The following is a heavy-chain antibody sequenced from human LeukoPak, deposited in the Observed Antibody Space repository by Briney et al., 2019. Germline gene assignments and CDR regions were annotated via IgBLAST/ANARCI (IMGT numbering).Heavy chain of an antibody. D-gene: IGHD6-13*01. CDR1: GFTFSSYA. CDR3: ARGSLDSSSWYHVGEYFQH. CDR2: ISGSVGST. V-gene: IGHV3-23*01. J-gene: IGHJ1*01. Sequence: GGSLRLSCAASGFTFSSYAMSWVRQAPGKGLEWGSAISGSVGSTYYADPVRGRFTISRDNAKNSLYLQMNSLRAEDTAVYYCARGSLDSSSWYHVGEYFQHWGQGTLVTVSS.